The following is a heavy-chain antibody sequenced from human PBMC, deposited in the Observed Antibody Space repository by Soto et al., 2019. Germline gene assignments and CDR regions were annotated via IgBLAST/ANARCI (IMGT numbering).Heavy chain of an antibody. D-gene: IGHD6-13*01. CDR3: ARHVHSSSWGIDV. CDR2: FYYSGST. CDR1: GGSISSYY. J-gene: IGHJ6*02. V-gene: IGHV4-59*08. Sequence: SETLSLTCTVSGGSISSYYWSWIRQPPGKGLEWIGYFYYSGSTKNNPYLKRRVTKSVDTSKNQIFLKLTSVIAANTAMYYCARHVHSSSWGIDVWGQGTTVTVSS.